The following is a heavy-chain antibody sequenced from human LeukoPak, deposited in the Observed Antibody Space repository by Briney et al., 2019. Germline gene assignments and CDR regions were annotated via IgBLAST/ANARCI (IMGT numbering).Heavy chain of an antibody. D-gene: IGHD3-16*01. CDR1: GGSISSYY. J-gene: IGHJ3*02. CDR2: IYYSGST. CDR3: ARHLAWIGLGAFDI. Sequence: PSETLSLTCTVSGGSISSYYWSWIRQPPGKGLEWIGYIYYSGSTNYNPSLKSRVTTSVDTSKNQFSLKLSSVTAADTAVYYCARHLAWIGLGAFDIWGQGTMVAVSS. V-gene: IGHV4-59*08.